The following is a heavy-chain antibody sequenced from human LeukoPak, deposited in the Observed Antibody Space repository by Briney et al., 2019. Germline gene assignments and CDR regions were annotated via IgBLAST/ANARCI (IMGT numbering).Heavy chain of an antibody. J-gene: IGHJ3*02. Sequence: GGSLRLSCAASEFTFSNSGMHWLRQAPGKGLEWVSTISGSGGTTYYADSVKGRFTISRDNSKNTLYLQMNSLRAEETAVYYCAKDQNFDFDVFDIWGQGTMVTVSS. CDR3: AKDQNFDFDVFDI. CDR2: ISGSGGTT. V-gene: IGHV3-23*01. CDR1: EFTFSNSG.